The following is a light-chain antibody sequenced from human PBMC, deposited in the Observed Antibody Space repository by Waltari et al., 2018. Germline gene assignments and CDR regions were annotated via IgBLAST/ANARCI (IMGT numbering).Light chain of an antibody. Sequence: QSALTQPASMSGSPGQSITVSCTGATSDIGSHNIVSWYQQHPGKAPKLILYDVNRRPSGVSDRFSGSKSGSTASLTISGLQAEDEADYYCCSYAGSTTWVFGGGTKLTVL. V-gene: IGLV2-23*02. CDR3: CSYAGSTTWV. CDR1: TSDIGSHNI. CDR2: DVN. J-gene: IGLJ3*02.